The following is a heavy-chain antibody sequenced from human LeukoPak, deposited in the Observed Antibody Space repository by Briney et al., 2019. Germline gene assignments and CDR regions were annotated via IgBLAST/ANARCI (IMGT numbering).Heavy chain of an antibody. CDR3: AREIVVVPAAIGGHNWFDP. D-gene: IGHD2-2*01. Sequence: SETLSLTCTVSGGSISSYYWSWVRQPAGKGLEWIGRIYTSGSTNYNPSLKSRVTISVDTSKNPFSLKLSSVTAADTAVYYCAREIVVVPAAIGGHNWFDPWGQGTLVTVSS. J-gene: IGHJ5*02. V-gene: IGHV4-4*07. CDR1: GGSISSYY. CDR2: IYTSGST.